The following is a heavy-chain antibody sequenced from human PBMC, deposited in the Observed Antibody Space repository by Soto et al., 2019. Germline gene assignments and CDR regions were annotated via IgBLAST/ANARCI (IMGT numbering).Heavy chain of an antibody. CDR1: GDTFTSTDYF. J-gene: IGHJ5*02. D-gene: IGHD3-16*01. CDR3: VRLQIYDGRAAPTPILHP. Sequence: SETMSLTSTVSGDTFTSTDYFWGLIRKPPGKGLEWIGYMYYNGNTFYSPSLKSRVTMSVDTSKRQFSLDLSSVTAADTAMYYFVRLQIYDGRAAPTPILHPWVLGAMVTVSS. V-gene: IGHV4-39*01. CDR2: MYYNGNT.